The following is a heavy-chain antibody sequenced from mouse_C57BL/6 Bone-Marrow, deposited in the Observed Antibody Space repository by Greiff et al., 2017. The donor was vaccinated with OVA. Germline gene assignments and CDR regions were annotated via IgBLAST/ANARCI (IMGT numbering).Heavy chain of an antibody. CDR3: ANPWESRSLDY. D-gene: IGHD4-1*01. CDR2: ISDGGSYT. CDR1: GFTFSSYA. V-gene: IGHV5-4*01. J-gene: IGHJ4*01. Sequence: EVQVVESGGGLVKPGGSLKLSCAASGFTFSSYAMSWVRQTPEKRLEWVATISDGGSYTYYPDNVKGRFTISRDNAKNSLYLQMSHLKSEDTAMYYCANPWESRSLDYWGQGTTVTVSS.